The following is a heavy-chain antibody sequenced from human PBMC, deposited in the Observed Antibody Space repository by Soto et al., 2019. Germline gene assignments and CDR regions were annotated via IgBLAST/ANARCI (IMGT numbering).Heavy chain of an antibody. CDR3: ARRPLAYFDY. Sequence: LSLTCTVSGDSIRSGSYSWDWIRQSPGKGLEWIGCFWSSGTTYYNPSLKGRLTISLDTSKNQFSLNLNSVTAADTAVYFCARRPLAYFDYWGRGTQVTVSS. J-gene: IGHJ4*02. CDR2: FWSSGTT. D-gene: IGHD6-13*01. V-gene: IGHV4-39*01. CDR1: GDSIRSGSYS.